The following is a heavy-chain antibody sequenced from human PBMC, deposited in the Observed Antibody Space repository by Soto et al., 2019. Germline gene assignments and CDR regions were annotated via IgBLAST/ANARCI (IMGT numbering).Heavy chain of an antibody. D-gene: IGHD4-17*01. CDR2: IWYDGTQK. Sequence: QVQLEESGGGVVQPGRSLRLSCAASGVTFNTYSMHWVRQPPGKGLEWLAAIWYDGTQKYYADSVKGRFIISRDISKKTRYLEMNSLRAVDTGVYYCARAGGTTVTGLWHFDSWGQGTLVTVSS. J-gene: IGHJ4*02. V-gene: IGHV3-33*01. CDR1: GVTFNTYS. CDR3: ARAGGTTVTGLWHFDS.